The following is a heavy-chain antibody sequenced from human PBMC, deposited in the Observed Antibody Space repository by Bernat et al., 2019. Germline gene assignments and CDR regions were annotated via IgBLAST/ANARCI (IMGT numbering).Heavy chain of an antibody. CDR2: IWYDGSNK. Sequence: QVQLVESGGGVVQPGRSLRLSCAASGFTFSSYGMHWVRQAPGKGLEWVAVIWYDGSNKYYAASVKGRFTISRDNSKNTLYLQMNSLRAEDTAVYYCARERILDSSGWSWDYWGQGTLVTVSS. D-gene: IGHD6-19*01. CDR1: GFTFSSYG. V-gene: IGHV3-33*01. J-gene: IGHJ4*02. CDR3: ARERILDSSGWSWDY.